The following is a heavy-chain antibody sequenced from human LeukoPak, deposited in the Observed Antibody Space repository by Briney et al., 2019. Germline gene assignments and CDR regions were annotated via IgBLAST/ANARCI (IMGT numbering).Heavy chain of an antibody. J-gene: IGHJ3*02. CDR2: IKQDGSEK. V-gene: IGHV3-7*05. CDR1: GFTFSSYW. D-gene: IGHD2-15*01. Sequence: PGGSLRVSCATSGFTFSSYWMSWVRQAPGKGLEWVANIKQDGSEKYYMDSVKGRFTISRDNAKNSLYLQMNSLRAEDTAVYYCARDFVVVVTAAGWGAFDIWGQGTVVTVSS. CDR3: ARDFVVVVTAAGWGAFDI.